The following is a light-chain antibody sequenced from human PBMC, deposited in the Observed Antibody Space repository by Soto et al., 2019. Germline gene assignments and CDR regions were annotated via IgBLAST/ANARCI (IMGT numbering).Light chain of an antibody. CDR1: QGISSY. CDR3: QQLNSYPSFT. J-gene: IGKJ3*01. V-gene: IGKV1-9*01. CDR2: AAS. Sequence: DIQMTQSPSTLSASVGDRVTITCRASQGISSYLAWYQQKPGKAPKLLIYAASTLQSGVPSRFSGSGSGTDFTLTISSLQPEDFATYYCQQLNSYPSFTFGPGTKVDIK.